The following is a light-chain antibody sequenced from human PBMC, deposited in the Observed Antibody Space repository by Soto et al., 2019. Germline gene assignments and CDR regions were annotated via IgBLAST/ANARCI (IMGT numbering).Light chain of an antibody. CDR2: KAS. Sequence: DIQMTQSPSTLSASVGDRVTITCRASQSISSWLAWYQQKPGRAPKLLIYKASSLDSGVPSRFSGSGSGTAFTLTISSLQPDDFATYYCQQYNTYPWTFGQGTKVEIK. CDR1: QSISSW. CDR3: QQYNTYPWT. V-gene: IGKV1-5*03. J-gene: IGKJ1*01.